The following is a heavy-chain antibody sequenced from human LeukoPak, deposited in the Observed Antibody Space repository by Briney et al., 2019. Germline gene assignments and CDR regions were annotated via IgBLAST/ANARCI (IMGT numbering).Heavy chain of an antibody. CDR3: ARRPNYYDSSGYVGAFDI. Sequence: SVKVSCKASGGTFSSYAISWVRQAPGQGLEWMGGIIPIFGTPNYAQKFQGRLTITADESTSTAYMELSSLRSEDTAVYYCARRPNYYDSSGYVGAFDIWGQGTMVTVSS. CDR1: GGTFSSYA. V-gene: IGHV1-69*13. J-gene: IGHJ3*02. D-gene: IGHD3-22*01. CDR2: IIPIFGTP.